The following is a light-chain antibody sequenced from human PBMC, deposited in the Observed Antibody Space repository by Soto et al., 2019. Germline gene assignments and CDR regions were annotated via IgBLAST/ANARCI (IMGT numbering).Light chain of an antibody. Sequence: DIVMTQSPDSLDVSLGERATINCKSSRSVLFSSNSKNALAWYQQRSGQPPKLLIYWASTRESGVPDRFGGSGSGTDFTLTISTLQAEDVAVYYCQQYYVTPPTFGGGTKVEIK. CDR2: WAS. CDR1: RSVLFSSNSKNA. J-gene: IGKJ4*01. CDR3: QQYYVTPPT. V-gene: IGKV4-1*01.